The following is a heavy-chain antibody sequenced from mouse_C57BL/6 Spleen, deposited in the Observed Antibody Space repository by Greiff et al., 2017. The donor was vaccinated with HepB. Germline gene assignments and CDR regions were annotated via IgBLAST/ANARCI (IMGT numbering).Heavy chain of an antibody. CDR2: ISGGGGNT. CDR3: ARQDYAMDY. Sequence: DVMLVESGGGLVKPGGSLKLSCAASGFTFSSYTMSWVRQTPEKRLEWVATISGGGGNTYYPDSVKGRFTISRDNAKNTLYLQMSSLRSEDTALYYCARQDYAMDYWGQGTSVTVSS. V-gene: IGHV5-9*01. CDR1: GFTFSSYT. J-gene: IGHJ4*01.